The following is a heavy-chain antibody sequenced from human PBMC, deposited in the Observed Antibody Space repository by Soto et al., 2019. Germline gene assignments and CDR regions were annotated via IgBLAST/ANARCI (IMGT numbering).Heavy chain of an antibody. D-gene: IGHD1-26*01. CDR3: ARLVGAYQHYIDY. V-gene: IGHV3-21*01. Sequence: GGSLRLSCAASGFTFSSNSMVWVRQAPGKGLEWVSYIDSTSMHIYYADSVKGRFTITRDNAKKSVYLQMTSLRAEDTAVYYCARLVGAYQHYIDYWGQGTLVTVSS. CDR2: IDSTSMHI. CDR1: GFTFSSNS. J-gene: IGHJ4*02.